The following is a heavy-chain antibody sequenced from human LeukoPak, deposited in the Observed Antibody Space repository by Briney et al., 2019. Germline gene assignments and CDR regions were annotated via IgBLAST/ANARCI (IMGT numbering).Heavy chain of an antibody. J-gene: IGHJ4*02. CDR1: GGTFSSYA. CDR3: ARVYYDSSGPFYYFDY. D-gene: IGHD3-22*01. CDR2: IIPIFGTA. Sequence: SVKVSCKASGGTFSSYAISWVRQAPGQGFEWMGRIIPIFGTANYAQKFQGRVTTTTDESTSTAYMELSSLRSEDTAVYYCARVYYDSSGPFYYFDYWGQGTLVTVSS. V-gene: IGHV1-69*05.